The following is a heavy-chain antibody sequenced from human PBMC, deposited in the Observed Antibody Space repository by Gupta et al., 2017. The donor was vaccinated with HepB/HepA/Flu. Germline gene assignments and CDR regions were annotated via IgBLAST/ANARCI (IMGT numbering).Heavy chain of an antibody. CDR2: IKYDESDI. V-gene: IGHV3-7*01. J-gene: IGHJ4*02. D-gene: IGHD3-16*01. CDR3: TRDGGPTPRDY. Sequence: EWQLVEPGGGLGQTGGSLGLSGTASGFTSGNDYMSWVRQAPGKGLEWVANIKYDESDIHYVDSVEGRFTISRDNAKNSLFLHMNSLRVEDTAVYYCTRDGGPTPRDYWGQGTLVTVSS. CDR1: GFTSGNDY.